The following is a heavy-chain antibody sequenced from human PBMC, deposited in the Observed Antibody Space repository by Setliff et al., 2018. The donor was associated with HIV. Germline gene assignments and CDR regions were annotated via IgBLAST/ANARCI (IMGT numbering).Heavy chain of an antibody. Sequence: SETLSLTCTVSGDSISSSDYFWSWIRQFPGKGLEWIGYIYNSGSTYYNPSLQCRVTISIDTSQNQFSLKLNSVTAADTAVYYCARAKGPYNFWSGYYFDFWGQGTLVTVSS. CDR1: GDSISSSDYF. CDR3: ARAKGPYNFWSGYYFDF. V-gene: IGHV4-31*03. CDR2: IYNSGST. J-gene: IGHJ4*02. D-gene: IGHD3-3*01.